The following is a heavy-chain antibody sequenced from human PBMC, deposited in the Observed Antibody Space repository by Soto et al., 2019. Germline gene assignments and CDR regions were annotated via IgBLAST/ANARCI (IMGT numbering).Heavy chain of an antibody. Sequence: VASVKVSCKASGYTFTSYGISWVRQAPGQGLERLGWISTYNGNTNYAQKLQGRVTMTTDTSTSTAYMELRSLRSDDTAVYYCARGRYDFWSGYYRVAAFDIWGQGTMVTVSS. J-gene: IGHJ3*02. CDR2: ISTYNGNT. V-gene: IGHV1-18*04. CDR3: ARGRYDFWSGYYRVAAFDI. CDR1: GYTFTSYG. D-gene: IGHD3-3*01.